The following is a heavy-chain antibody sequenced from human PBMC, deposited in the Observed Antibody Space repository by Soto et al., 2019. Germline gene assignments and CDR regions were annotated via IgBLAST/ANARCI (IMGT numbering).Heavy chain of an antibody. D-gene: IGHD3-3*01. J-gene: IGHJ4*02. CDR3: ASHLYYDFWSGLDY. V-gene: IGHV1-69*13. Sequence: GXSXKVSFKASGGTXSSYAIGLVRQAPGQGLEWMGGRIPIFGTANYAQKFQGRVTITADESTSTAYMELSSLRSEDTAVYYCASHLYYDFWSGLDYWGQGTLGTVS. CDR2: RIPIFGTA. CDR1: GGTXSSYA.